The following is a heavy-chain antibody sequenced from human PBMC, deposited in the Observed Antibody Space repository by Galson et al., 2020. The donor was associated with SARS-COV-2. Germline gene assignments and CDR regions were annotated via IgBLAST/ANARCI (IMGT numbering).Heavy chain of an antibody. V-gene: IGHV4-39*07. J-gene: IGHJ6*02. CDR2: IYYGGST. Sequence: SETLSLTCTVSGGSISSSSDYWGWIRQPPGKGLEWIGSIYYGGSTYYNPSLKSRVAISIDTSKNQFSLRLSAVTAADTAVYYCAVTRGPKFDYYGMDVWCQGTTVTVSS. CDR1: GGSISSSSDY. CDR3: AVTRGPKFDYYGMDV. D-gene: IGHD2-21*02.